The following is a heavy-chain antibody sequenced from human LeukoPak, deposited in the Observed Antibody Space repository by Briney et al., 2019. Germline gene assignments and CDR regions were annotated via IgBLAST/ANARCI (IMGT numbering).Heavy chain of an antibody. CDR1: GFTFSTYA. CDR2: ISGSGGDST. V-gene: IGHV3-23*01. CDR3: AKLVSGYCTSTSCYGPFDY. Sequence: GGSLRLSCAASGFTFSTYAMSWVRQAPGKGLEWVSVISGSGGDSTNYADSVKGRFTITYYADSVRGRFTVSRDNSKNTLYLEMNSLRAEDTAVYYCAKLVSGYCTSTSCYGPFDYWGQGTLVTVSS. J-gene: IGHJ4*02. D-gene: IGHD2-2*01.